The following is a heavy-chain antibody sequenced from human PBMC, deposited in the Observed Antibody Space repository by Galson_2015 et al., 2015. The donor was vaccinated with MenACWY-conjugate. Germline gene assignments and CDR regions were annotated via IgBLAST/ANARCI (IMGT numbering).Heavy chain of an antibody. Sequence: SLRLSCAASGSTFNNYWMNWVRQAPGKGLEWVASIKEDGSDKYYVDSVKGRFTISRDNAQNSLYLQMNSLRADDTAVYYCARDLGFCSGGTCYSVYDSWGQGTLVTVSS. CDR3: ARDLGFCSGGTCYSVYDS. CDR1: GSTFNNYW. V-gene: IGHV3-7*03. J-gene: IGHJ4*02. CDR2: IKEDGSDK. D-gene: IGHD2-15*01.